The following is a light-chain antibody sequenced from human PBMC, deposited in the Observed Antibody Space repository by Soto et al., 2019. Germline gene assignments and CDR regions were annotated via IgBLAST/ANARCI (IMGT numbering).Light chain of an antibody. CDR2: DAS. J-gene: IGKJ4*02. CDR1: QSVRSTY. V-gene: IGKV3-20*01. CDR3: HQYGHSPLT. Sequence: EIELTQTPGTVSLSPGERATLSCRASQSVRSTYFAWYQHKPGQAPRLLIFDASIKATGLPDRFSGSGSGTDFTLTISRLEPEDFAVYYCHQYGHSPLTFGEGTKVEIK.